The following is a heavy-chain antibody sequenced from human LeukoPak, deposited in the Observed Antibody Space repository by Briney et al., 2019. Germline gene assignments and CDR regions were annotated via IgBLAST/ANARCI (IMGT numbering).Heavy chain of an antibody. CDR3: ARGVVAAAGRTFDF. CDR1: GDSFSYFY. J-gene: IGHJ4*02. D-gene: IGHD6-13*01. V-gene: IGHV4-59*01. CDR2: IYNSGST. Sequence: SETLSLTCTVSGDSFSYFYWSWIRQPPGKGLEWIGYIYNSGSTNYDPSLKSRVTISLDTSKNQFSLKLSSVTAADTAVYYCARGVVAAAGRTFDFWGQGTLVTVSS.